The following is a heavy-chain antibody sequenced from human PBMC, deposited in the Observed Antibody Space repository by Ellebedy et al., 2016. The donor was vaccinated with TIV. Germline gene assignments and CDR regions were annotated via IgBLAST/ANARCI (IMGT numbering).Heavy chain of an antibody. J-gene: IGHJ3*02. Sequence: AASVKVSCKASGYTFASYGVNWVRQAPGQGLEWMGWINTNSGNPTYAQAFTGRIVFSLDTSVSTAYLQISSLRAEDSAVYYCARTGIWGNPFDIWGQGTMVTVSS. V-gene: IGHV7-4-1*02. CDR3: ARTGIWGNPFDI. D-gene: IGHD7-27*01. CDR2: INTNSGNP. CDR1: GYTFASYG.